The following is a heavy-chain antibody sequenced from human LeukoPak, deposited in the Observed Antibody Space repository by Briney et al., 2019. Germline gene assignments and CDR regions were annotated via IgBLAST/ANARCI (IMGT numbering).Heavy chain of an antibody. Sequence: QPGGSLRLSCAASGFTFSSYSMNWVRQAPGKGLEWVSYISSSSSTIYYADSVKGRFTISRDNAKNTLYLQMNSLRAEDTAVYYCARELVSGYWGQGTLVTVSS. V-gene: IGHV3-48*04. D-gene: IGHD6-13*01. CDR2: ISSSSSTI. J-gene: IGHJ4*02. CDR3: ARELVSGY. CDR1: GFTFSSYS.